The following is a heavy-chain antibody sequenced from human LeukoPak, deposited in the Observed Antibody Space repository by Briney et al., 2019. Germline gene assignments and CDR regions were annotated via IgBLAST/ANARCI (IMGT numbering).Heavy chain of an antibody. CDR1: GGTFSSYA. CDR3: AREPKVGATTSEDY. V-gene: IGHV1-2*02. CDR2: INPNSGGT. D-gene: IGHD1-26*01. J-gene: IGHJ4*02. Sequence: ASVKVSCKASGGTFSSYAISWVRQAPGQGLEWMGWINPNSGGTNYAQKFQGRVTMTRDTSISTAYMELSRLRSDDTAVYYCAREPKVGATTSEDYWGQGTLVTVSS.